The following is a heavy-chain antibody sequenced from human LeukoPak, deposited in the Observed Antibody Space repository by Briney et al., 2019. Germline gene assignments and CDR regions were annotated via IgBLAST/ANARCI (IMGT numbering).Heavy chain of an antibody. CDR2: ISYNGSNK. J-gene: IGHJ4*02. D-gene: IGHD1-26*01. CDR1: GFTFSSYG. CDR3: AKEGGLKWELPAEYFDY. Sequence: GRSLRLSCAASGFTFSSYGMHWVRQAPGKGLEWVAVISYNGSNKYYADSVKGRFTISRDNSKNTLYLQMNSLRAEDTAVYYCAKEGGLKWELPAEYFDYWGQGTLVTVSS. V-gene: IGHV3-30*18.